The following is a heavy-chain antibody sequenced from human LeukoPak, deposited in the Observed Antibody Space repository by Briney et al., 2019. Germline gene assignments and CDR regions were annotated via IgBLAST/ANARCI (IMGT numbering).Heavy chain of an antibody. CDR2: ISAYNGNT. CDR1: GYTFTIDG. V-gene: IGHV1-18*01. CDR3: ARDPPVIAAWIYYGMDV. Sequence: ASVTVSFTASGYTFTIDGISWVRQAPGQGLEWVGWISAYNGNTNYAQKLQGRVTMTTDTSTSTAYMELRSLRSDDTAVYYCARDPPVIAAWIYYGMDVWGQGTTVTVSS. J-gene: IGHJ6*02. D-gene: IGHD6-25*01.